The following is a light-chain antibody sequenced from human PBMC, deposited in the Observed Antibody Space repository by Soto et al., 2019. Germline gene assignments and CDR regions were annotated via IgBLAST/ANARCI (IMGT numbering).Light chain of an antibody. Sequence: DIQMTQSPSSVSASVGDRVTITCRASQGISSRLAWYQQKPGKAPNLLIYAASSLQSGVPSRFIGSGSDTDFTLTIGSLQPEDFATYYCQQYNSFPLTFGGGTKVEIK. CDR2: AAS. CDR1: QGISSR. J-gene: IGKJ4*01. CDR3: QQYNSFPLT. V-gene: IGKV1-12*01.